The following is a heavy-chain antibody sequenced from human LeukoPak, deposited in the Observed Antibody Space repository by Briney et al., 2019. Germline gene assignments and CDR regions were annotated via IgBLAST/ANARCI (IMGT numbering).Heavy chain of an antibody. Sequence: GASVKVSCKASGYTFSNYGISWVRQAPGQGLEWVGWIRGDNGNTNYAQKFQGRVTITADESTSTAYMELSSLRSEDTAVYYCATGPLYYDNSGSAYYYMDVWGKGTTVTISS. D-gene: IGHD3-22*01. V-gene: IGHV1-18*01. CDR1: GYTFSNYG. J-gene: IGHJ6*03. CDR3: ATGPLYYDNSGSAYYYMDV. CDR2: IRGDNGNT.